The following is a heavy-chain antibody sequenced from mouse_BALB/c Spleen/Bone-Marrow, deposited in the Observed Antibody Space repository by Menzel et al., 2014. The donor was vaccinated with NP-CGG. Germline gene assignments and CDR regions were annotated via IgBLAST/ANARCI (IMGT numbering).Heavy chain of an antibody. CDR2: IYPGDGDT. Sequence: VHLVESGAELVRPGSSVKISCKASGFAFSTYWMNWVQQRPGQGLEWIGQIYPGDGDTNYNGKFKGKATLTADKASSTVYMQFSSLTAEDSAIYFWARGLRAYWGQGTLVTVSA. J-gene: IGHJ3*01. V-gene: IGHV1-80*01. CDR1: GFAFSTYW. CDR3: ARGLRAY.